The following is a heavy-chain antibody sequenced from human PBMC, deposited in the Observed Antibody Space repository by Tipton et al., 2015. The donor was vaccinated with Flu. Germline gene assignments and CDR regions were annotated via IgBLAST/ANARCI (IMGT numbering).Heavy chain of an antibody. CDR1: GFTFSNYW. V-gene: IGHV3-74*01. CDR3: AKVGGSYLTGIYY. J-gene: IGHJ4*02. Sequence: GSLRLSCAASGFTFSNYWMHWVRQAPGKGLVWVSRINSDGSSTDYADSVKGRFTISRDNSKNTLYLQMNSLRAEDTAVYYCAKVGGSYLTGIYYWGQGTLVTVSS. CDR2: INSDGSST. D-gene: IGHD1-26*01.